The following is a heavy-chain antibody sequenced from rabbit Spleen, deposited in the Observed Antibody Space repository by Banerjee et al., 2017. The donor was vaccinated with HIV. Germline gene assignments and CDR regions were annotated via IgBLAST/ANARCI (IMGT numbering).Heavy chain of an antibody. Sequence: QSLEESGGDLVKPGASLTLTCTASGFSFSYSDYMCWVRQPPGKGPEWIACIGAGVSSTTYYATWAKGRFTISKTSSTTVTLQMTSLTAADTATYFCARDTGSGHYIDAYCDLWGPGSLVTVS. CDR1: GFSFSYSDY. V-gene: IGHV1S40*01. CDR3: ARDTGSGHYIDAYCDL. CDR2: IGAGVSSTT. J-gene: IGHJ4*01. D-gene: IGHD1-1*01.